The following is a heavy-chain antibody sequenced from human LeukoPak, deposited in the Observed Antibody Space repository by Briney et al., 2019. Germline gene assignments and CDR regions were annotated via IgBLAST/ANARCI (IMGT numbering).Heavy chain of an antibody. CDR3: ARAIRSGTFYLAF. CDR1: GFTFSSYS. CDR2: ISTSNDTI. J-gene: IGHJ1*01. D-gene: IGHD3-10*01. Sequence: GGSLRLSCAASGFTFSSYSMNWVRQAPGRGLEWVSYISTSNDTIYYADSVKGRFTISRDNAKNSLYLQTNSLRDEDTAVYYCARAIRSGTFYLAFWGQGTLVTVSS. V-gene: IGHV3-48*02.